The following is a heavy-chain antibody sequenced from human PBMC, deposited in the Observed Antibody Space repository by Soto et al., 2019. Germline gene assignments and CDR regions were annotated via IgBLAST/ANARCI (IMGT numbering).Heavy chain of an antibody. CDR1: GYSFAGYW. V-gene: IGHV5-10-1*01. CDR3: ARQIYDSDTGPNFQYYFDS. J-gene: IGHJ4*02. Sequence: SLKISCKGSGYSFAGYWITWVRQKPGKGLEWMGRIDPSDSQTYYSPSFRGHVTISATKSITTVFLQWSSLRASDTAMYYCARQIYDSDTGPNFQYYFDSWGQETPVTVSS. CDR2: IDPSDSQT. D-gene: IGHD3-22*01.